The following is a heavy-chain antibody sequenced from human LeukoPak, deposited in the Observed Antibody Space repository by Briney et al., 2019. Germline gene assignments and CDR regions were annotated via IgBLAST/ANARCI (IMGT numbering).Heavy chain of an antibody. CDR2: ISGSGGST. Sequence: GGSLRLSCAASGFTFSSYALSWVRQAPGKGLEWVSAISGSGGSTYYADSVKGRFTISRDNSKNTLYLQMNSLRAEDTAVYYCAKRYSSGYSLFDYWGQGTLVTVSS. CDR1: GFTFSSYA. J-gene: IGHJ4*02. CDR3: AKRYSSGYSLFDY. D-gene: IGHD3-22*01. V-gene: IGHV3-23*01.